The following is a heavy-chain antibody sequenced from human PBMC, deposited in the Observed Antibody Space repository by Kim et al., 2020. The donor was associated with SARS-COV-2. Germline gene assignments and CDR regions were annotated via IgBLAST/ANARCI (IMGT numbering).Heavy chain of an antibody. CDR2: IYYSGST. J-gene: IGHJ4*02. D-gene: IGHD3-22*01. CDR1: GGSISSGGYY. CDR3: ARAASLYYYDSSGETPYYFDY. Sequence: SETLSLTCTVSGGSISSGGYYWSWIRQHPGKGLEWIGYIYYSGSTYYNPSLKSRVTISVDTSKNQFSLKLSSVTAADTAVYYCARAASLYYYDSSGETPYYFDYWGQGTLVTVSS. V-gene: IGHV4-31*03.